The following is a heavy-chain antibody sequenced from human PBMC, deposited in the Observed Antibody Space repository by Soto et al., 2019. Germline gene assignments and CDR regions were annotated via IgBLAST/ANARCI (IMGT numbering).Heavy chain of an antibody. Sequence: QVQLVQSGAEVKKPGSSVKVSCKASGGTFSSYAISWVRQAPGQGLEWMGGIIPIFGTANYAQKFQGRVTITADESTSTAYMELSSLSSDDTAGYYFARDGGSGYDYHVPHYDSGMDVWGQGTTVTVSS. CDR3: ARDGGSGYDYHVPHYDSGMDV. J-gene: IGHJ6*02. CDR2: IIPIFGTA. CDR1: GGTFSSYA. D-gene: IGHD5-12*01. V-gene: IGHV1-69*12.